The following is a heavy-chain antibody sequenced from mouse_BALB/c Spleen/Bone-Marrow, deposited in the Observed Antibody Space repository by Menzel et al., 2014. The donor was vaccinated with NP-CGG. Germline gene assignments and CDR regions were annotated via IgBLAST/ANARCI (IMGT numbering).Heavy chain of an antibody. J-gene: IGHJ4*01. V-gene: IGHV1S56*01. CDR1: GYTFTSYY. CDR2: IYPGNVNT. Sequence: SGPELVKPGSSVRISCKASGYTFTSYYIHWVKQRPGQGLEWIGWIYPGNVNTNYNEKFEDKATLTADKSSSTAYMHLSSLTSEDSAVYFCARGDYYRSPMDYWGQGTSVTVSS. CDR3: ARGDYYRSPMDY. D-gene: IGHD2-14*01.